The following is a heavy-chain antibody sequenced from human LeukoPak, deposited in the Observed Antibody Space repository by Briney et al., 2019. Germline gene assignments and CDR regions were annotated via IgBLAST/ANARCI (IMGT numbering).Heavy chain of an antibody. J-gene: IGHJ4*02. CDR3: AKEGYSYGPFDY. D-gene: IGHD5-18*01. CDR2: IYYSGST. V-gene: IGHV4-59*13. Sequence: SETLSLTCTVSGGSISSYYWSWIRQPPGKGLEWVGYIYYSGSTNYNPSLKSRVNISVDTSKNQFTLKLSSVTAADTAVYYCAKEGYSYGPFDYWGQGTLVTVSS. CDR1: GGSISSYY.